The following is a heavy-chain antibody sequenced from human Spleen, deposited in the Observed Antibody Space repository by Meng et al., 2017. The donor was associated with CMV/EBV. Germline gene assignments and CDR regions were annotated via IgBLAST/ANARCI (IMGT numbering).Heavy chain of an antibody. CDR3: AKDIRYCSSTSCYTDYYYGMDV. Sequence: GGSLRLSCVASGFTFSTYDMNWVRQAPGKGLEWVSYISNTGNTKYYADSVKGRFTISRDNAKNSLYLQMNSLRAEDTALYYCAKDIRYCSSTSCYTDYYYGMDVWGQGTTVTVSS. CDR1: GFTFSTYD. V-gene: IGHV3-48*03. J-gene: IGHJ6*02. D-gene: IGHD2-2*02. CDR2: ISNTGNTK.